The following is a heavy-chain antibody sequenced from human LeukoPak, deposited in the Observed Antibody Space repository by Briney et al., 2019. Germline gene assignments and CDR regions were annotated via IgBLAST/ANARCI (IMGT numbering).Heavy chain of an antibody. CDR3: ASNTWSGYYYYYMDV. Sequence: ASVKVSCKASGYTFTSYYMYWVRQAPGQGLEWMGTINPSDGSTHYAQKFQGRVTITTDESTSTAYMELSSLRSEDTAVYYCASNTWSGYYYYYMDVWGKRTTVTVSS. V-gene: IGHV1-46*01. CDR1: GYTFTSYY. CDR2: INPSDGST. D-gene: IGHD3-3*01. J-gene: IGHJ6*03.